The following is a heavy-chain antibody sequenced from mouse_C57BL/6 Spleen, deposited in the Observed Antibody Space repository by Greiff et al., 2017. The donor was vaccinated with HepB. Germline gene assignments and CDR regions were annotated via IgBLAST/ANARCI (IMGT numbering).Heavy chain of an antibody. V-gene: IGHV1-54*01. CDR1: GYAFTNYL. J-gene: IGHJ2*01. CDR3: ARNDYDPYYFDY. D-gene: IGHD2-4*01. Sequence: QVHVKQSGAELVRPGTSVKVSCKASGYAFTNYLIEWVKQRPGQGLEWIGVINPGSGGTNYNEKFKGKATLTADKSSSTAYMQLSSLTSEDSAVYFCARNDYDPYYFDYWGQGTTLTVSS. CDR2: INPGSGGT.